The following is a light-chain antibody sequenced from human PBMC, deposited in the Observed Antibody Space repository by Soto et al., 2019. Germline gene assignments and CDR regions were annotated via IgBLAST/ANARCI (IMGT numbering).Light chain of an antibody. CDR1: QSISDN. CDR3: QYYRGLSS. Sequence: ERGMTQSPATLSLSPGDSATLSFRASQSISDNVAWYQQKPGLAPRLLIYHTSTRATGVPARFSGSGSGTEFSLSITGLQPDDFATYYCQYYRGLSSFGPGTKVDIK. CDR2: HTS. J-gene: IGKJ3*01. V-gene: IGKV3-15*01.